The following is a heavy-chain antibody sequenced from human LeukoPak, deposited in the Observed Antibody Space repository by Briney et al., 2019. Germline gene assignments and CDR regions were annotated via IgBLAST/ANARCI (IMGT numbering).Heavy chain of an antibody. J-gene: IGHJ3*01. CDR1: GGSISSGGYY. CDR2: IYYSGST. D-gene: IGHD2-15*01. Sequence: SETLSLTCTVSGGSISSGGYYWSWIRQHPGKGLEWIGYIYYSGSTYYNPSLKSRVTISVDTSKNQFSLKLSSVTAADTAVYYCGKNPVRRSVLAVMAVGAQGPRATVS. CDR3: GKNPVRRSVLAVMAV. V-gene: IGHV4-31*03.